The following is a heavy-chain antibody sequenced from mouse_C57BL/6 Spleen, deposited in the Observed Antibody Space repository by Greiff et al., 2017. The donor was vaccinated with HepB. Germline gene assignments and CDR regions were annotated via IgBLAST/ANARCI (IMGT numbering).Heavy chain of an antibody. CDR3: TRVQFITGFDY. CDR2: ISSGGDYI. D-gene: IGHD1-1*01. CDR1: GFTFSSYA. J-gene: IGHJ2*01. V-gene: IGHV5-9-1*02. Sequence: EVKLMESGEGLVKPGGSLKLSCAASGFTFSSYAMSWVRQTPEKRLEWVAYISSGGDYIYYADTVKGRFTISRDNARNTLYLQMSSLKSEDTAMYYCTRVQFITGFDYWGQGTTLTVSS.